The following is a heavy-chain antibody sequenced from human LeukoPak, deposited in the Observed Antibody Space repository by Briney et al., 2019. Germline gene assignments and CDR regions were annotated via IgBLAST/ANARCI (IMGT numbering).Heavy chain of an antibody. CDR1: GGSITSYY. CDR2: IYSSGST. Sequence: PSETLSLTCTVSGGSITSYYWSWIRQPAGKGLEWIGRIYSSGSTNYNPSLKSRVTMSVDTSKNQFSLKLTSVTAADTAVYYCARHDSNGYYGYYYYMDVWAKGATVTVSS. V-gene: IGHV4-4*07. D-gene: IGHD3-22*01. J-gene: IGHJ6*03. CDR3: ARHDSNGYYGYYYYMDV.